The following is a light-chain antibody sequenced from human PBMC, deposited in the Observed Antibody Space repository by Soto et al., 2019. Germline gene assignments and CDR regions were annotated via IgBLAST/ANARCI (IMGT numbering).Light chain of an antibody. V-gene: IGLV2-14*03. J-gene: IGLJ3*02. CDR1: SSDIGSYDH. CDR3: ISYTSSTTWV. CDR2: AVS. Sequence: QSALTQPASVSGSPGQSITISCSGTSSDIGSYDHVAWYQQFPGKSPKLIIYAVSDRPSGVSDRFSGSKSGISASLTISGLQTEDEADYYCISYTSSTTWVFGGGTKVTVL.